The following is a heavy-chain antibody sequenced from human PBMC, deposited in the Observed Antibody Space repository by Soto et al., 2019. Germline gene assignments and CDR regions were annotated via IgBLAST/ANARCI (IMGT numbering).Heavy chain of an antibody. V-gene: IGHV1-69*13. Sequence: AASVEVSCKASGGTFSSYAISWVRQAPGQGLEWMGGIIPIFGTANYAQKFQGRVTITADESTSTAYMELNSLRAEDTAVYYCARDWRVGATYSDYWGQGTLVTVSS. J-gene: IGHJ4*02. CDR2: IIPIFGTA. CDR3: ARDWRVGATYSDY. CDR1: GGTFSSYA. D-gene: IGHD1-26*01.